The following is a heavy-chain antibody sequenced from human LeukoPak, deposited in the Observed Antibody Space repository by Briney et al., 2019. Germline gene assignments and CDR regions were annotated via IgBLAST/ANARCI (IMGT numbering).Heavy chain of an antibody. Sequence: PGGSLRLSCVASGFTFSSYWMHWVRQAPGKGLVWVSRISTDGTYTEYADSVKGRFTISRDSAKDTLYLQVNSLRAEDTAVYYCAITVDCRATTDCYSYFHHWGQGTLVTVSS. J-gene: IGHJ1*01. CDR3: AITVDCRATTDCYSYFHH. D-gene: IGHD2-21*02. CDR1: GFTFSSYW. CDR2: ISTDGTYT. V-gene: IGHV3-74*03.